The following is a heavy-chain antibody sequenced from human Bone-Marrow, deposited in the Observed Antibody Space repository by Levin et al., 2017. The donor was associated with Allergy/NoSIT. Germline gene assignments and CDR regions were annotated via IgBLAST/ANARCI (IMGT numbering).Heavy chain of an antibody. J-gene: IGHJ3*01. Sequence: SETLSLICNVSGGYISSYYWSWMRHSPGRGLEWVAYIYHSGSTHYNPALGGRVTISLDKSKNQVSLTLTSVTAADTAVYYCAGGGYITAWYPWKPEIALALWGQGTRVTVSS. CDR2: IYHSGST. V-gene: IGHV4-59*01. CDR3: AGGGYITAWYPWKPEIALAL. CDR1: GGYISSYY. D-gene: IGHD3-10*01.